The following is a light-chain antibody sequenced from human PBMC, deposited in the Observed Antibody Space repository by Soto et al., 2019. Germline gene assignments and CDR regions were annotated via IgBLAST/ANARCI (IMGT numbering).Light chain of an antibody. J-gene: IGKJ5*01. CDR3: QQRSNWPV. CDR1: QSVSSY. V-gene: IGKV3-11*01. CDR2: DAS. Sequence: EIVLTQSPATLSLSPGERATLSCRASQSVSSYLAWYQQKPGQAPRLLIYDASNRATGIPARFSGSGSGTDFTLTISSLEPEDFAVDYCQQRSNWPVFGQGTRLEIK.